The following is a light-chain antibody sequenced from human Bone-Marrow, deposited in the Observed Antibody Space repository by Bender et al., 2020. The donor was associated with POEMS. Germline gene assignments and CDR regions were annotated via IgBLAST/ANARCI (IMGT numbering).Light chain of an antibody. J-gene: IGLJ3*02. CDR2: DVS. CDR1: SSDIGGDNY. CDR3: SSYTRTSTLWV. Sequence: QSALTQPASVSGSPGQSITISCTGTSSDIGGDNYVSWYQHHPGKAPKLLLFDVSHRPSGIPSRFSGSKSGNTASLSISGLQTEDEADYYCSSYTRTSTLWVFGGGTKLTVL. V-gene: IGLV2-14*03.